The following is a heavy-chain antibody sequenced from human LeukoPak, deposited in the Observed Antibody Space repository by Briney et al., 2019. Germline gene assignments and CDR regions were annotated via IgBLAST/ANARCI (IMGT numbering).Heavy chain of an antibody. CDR3: ARDRSTMVRGENFAFDI. D-gene: IGHD3-10*01. CDR2: FDPNSGAT. V-gene: IGHV1-2*02. J-gene: IGHJ3*02. Sequence: ASVKVSCKASGYTFSGHYMHWVRQAPGQGLEWMGWFDPNSGATSSAQRFQGSVTMTRDTSLSTAYMELSRLRSDDTAVYYCARDRSTMVRGENFAFDIWGQGTMVTVSS. CDR1: GYTFSGHY.